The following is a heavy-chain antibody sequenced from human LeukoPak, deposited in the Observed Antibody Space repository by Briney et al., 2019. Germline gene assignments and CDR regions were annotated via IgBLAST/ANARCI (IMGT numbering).Heavy chain of an antibody. CDR1: GFTFSSYG. CDR2: ISYDGGNK. D-gene: IGHD6-13*01. J-gene: IGHJ4*02. V-gene: IGHV3-30*18. CDR3: AKAQLEYSSSWYYVGWSDY. Sequence: GGSLRLSCAASGFTFSSYGMHWVRQAPGKGLEWVAVISYDGGNKYYADSVKGRFTISRDNSKNTLYLQMNSLRAEDTAVYYCAKAQLEYSSSWYYVGWSDYWGQGTLVTVSS.